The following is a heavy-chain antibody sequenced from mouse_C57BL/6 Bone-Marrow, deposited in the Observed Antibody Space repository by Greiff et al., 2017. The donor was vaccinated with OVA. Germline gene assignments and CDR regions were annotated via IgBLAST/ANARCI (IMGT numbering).Heavy chain of an antibody. V-gene: IGHV1-69*01. J-gene: IGHJ2*01. CDR2: IDPSDSYT. Sequence: QVQLKQPGAELVMPGASVKLSCKASGYTFTSYWMHWVKQRPGQGLEWIGEIDPSDSYTNYNQKFKGKSTLTVDKSSSTAYMQLSSLTSEDSAVYYCARDITTVVALDYWGQGTTLTVSS. CDR1: GYTFTSYW. CDR3: ARDITTVVALDY. D-gene: IGHD1-1*01.